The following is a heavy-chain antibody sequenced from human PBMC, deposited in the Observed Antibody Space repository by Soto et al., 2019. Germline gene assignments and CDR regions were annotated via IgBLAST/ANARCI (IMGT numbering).Heavy chain of an antibody. Sequence: EVQLVESGGGLVKPGGSLRLSCAASGFTFSSYSMNWVRQAPGKGLEWVSSISSSSSYIYYADSVKGRFTISRDNAKNSLYMQMNSLRAEDTAVYYCARRQVGATTSGAFYIWGQGTMVTVSS. CDR3: ARRQVGATTSGAFYI. CDR2: ISSSSSYI. CDR1: GFTFSSYS. D-gene: IGHD1-26*01. J-gene: IGHJ3*02. V-gene: IGHV3-21*01.